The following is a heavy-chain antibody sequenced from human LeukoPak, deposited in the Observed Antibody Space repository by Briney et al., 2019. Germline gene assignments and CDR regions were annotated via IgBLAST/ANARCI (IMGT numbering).Heavy chain of an antibody. J-gene: IGHJ5*02. CDR1: GYTFTSYY. D-gene: IGHD3-10*01. Sequence: GASVKVSCKASGYTFTSYYMHWVRQAPGQGLEWMGIINPSGGSTSYAQKFQGRVTMTRDTSTSTVYMELSSLRSEDTAVYYCARATMVRGVIFWFDPWGQGTLVTVSS. CDR2: INPSGGST. V-gene: IGHV1-46*01. CDR3: ARATMVRGVIFWFDP.